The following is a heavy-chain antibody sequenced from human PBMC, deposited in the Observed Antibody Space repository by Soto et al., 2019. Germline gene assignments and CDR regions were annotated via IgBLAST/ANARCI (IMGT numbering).Heavy chain of an antibody. CDR1: GFTFSDYY. Sequence: GGSLRLSCAASGFTFSDYYMNWIRQAPGKGLEWVSYISGSGSTIYYADSVKGRFTISRDNAKNSLYLQMNSLRAEDTAVYYCARDFCDIVATDWSYFDYWGQGTLVTVSS. J-gene: IGHJ4*02. V-gene: IGHV3-11*01. CDR2: ISGSGSTI. D-gene: IGHD5-12*01. CDR3: ARDFCDIVATDWSYFDY.